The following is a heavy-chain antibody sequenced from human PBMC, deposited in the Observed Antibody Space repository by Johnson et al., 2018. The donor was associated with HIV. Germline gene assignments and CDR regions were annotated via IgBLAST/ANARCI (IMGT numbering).Heavy chain of an antibody. J-gene: IGHJ3*02. Sequence: QVQLVESGGGLVKPGGSLRLSCAASGFTVSIYAVQWVRQAPGKGLEWVAFTQYDGSNKYYADSVKGRFTISRDNSKNTLYLQMNSLRAEDTAVYYCARGITMIVVVKGDAFDIWGQGTMVTVSS. CDR1: GFTVSIYA. CDR2: TQYDGSNK. V-gene: IGHV3-30*02. D-gene: IGHD3-22*01. CDR3: ARGITMIVVVKGDAFDI.